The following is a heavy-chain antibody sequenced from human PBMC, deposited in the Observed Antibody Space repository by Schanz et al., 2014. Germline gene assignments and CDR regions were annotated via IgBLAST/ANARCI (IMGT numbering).Heavy chain of an antibody. V-gene: IGHV3-66*01. CDR3: ARAHGNNWYGKGLDY. CDR1: GFTFSSYA. D-gene: IGHD1-1*01. Sequence: EVQLVESGGGLVKPGGSLRLSCAASGFTFSSYAMHWVRQAPGKGLEWVSVIYSGIGAYYADSVKDRFTVSRDNSKNTVYLQMNRLRADDTAVYFCARAHGNNWYGKGLDYWGQGTQVTVSS. CDR2: IYSGIGA. J-gene: IGHJ4*02.